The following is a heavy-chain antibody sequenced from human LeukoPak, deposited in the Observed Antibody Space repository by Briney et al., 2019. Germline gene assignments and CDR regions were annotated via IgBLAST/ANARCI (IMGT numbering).Heavy chain of an antibody. CDR3: ARGYSGYDIPPFDP. Sequence: GSLRLSCAASGFSFSTYSMNWVRQAPGKGLEWVSYISDSGRYIEYAESLKGRFTISRDNAKNSLFLQMNSLRAEDTAVYYCARGYSGYDIPPFDPWGRGTLVTVSS. D-gene: IGHD5-12*01. CDR2: ISDSGRYI. V-gene: IGHV3-21*06. CDR1: GFSFSTYS. J-gene: IGHJ5*02.